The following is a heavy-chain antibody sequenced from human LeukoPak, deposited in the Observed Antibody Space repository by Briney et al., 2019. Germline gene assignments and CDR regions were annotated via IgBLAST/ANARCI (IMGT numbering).Heavy chain of an antibody. Sequence: GGSLRLSCAASGFTFSDYYMSWIRHAPGKGLEWVSYISSSGSDVDYADSAEGRFTISRDNAKKSLYLQMNSLRAEDTAVYYCARGRWLALGLWGQGTLVTVSS. CDR2: ISSSGSDV. CDR1: GFTFSDYY. J-gene: IGHJ4*02. D-gene: IGHD6-19*01. V-gene: IGHV3-11*04. CDR3: ARGRWLALGL.